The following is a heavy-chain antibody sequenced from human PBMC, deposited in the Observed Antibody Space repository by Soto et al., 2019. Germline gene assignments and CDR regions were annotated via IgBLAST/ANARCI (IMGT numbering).Heavy chain of an antibody. CDR1: GGSISSYY. V-gene: IGHV3-53*01. CDR3: ARGFSCGNYYAIDL. CDR2: MYSDGRS. J-gene: IGHJ6*02. Sequence: LSLTCTVSGGSISSYYWSWVRQAPGKGLEWVSVMYSDGRSYYADSVRARFTISRDNSKNTLFLQMDTLRAEDTAMYYCARGFSCGNYYAIDLWGQGTTVTVSS.